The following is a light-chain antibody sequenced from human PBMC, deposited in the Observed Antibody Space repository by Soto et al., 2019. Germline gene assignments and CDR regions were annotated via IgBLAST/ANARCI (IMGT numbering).Light chain of an antibody. CDR2: THN. CDR3: AAWDDSLSGLV. J-gene: IGLJ2*01. Sequence: QSVLTQPPSASGTPGQRVTISCSGSSSNIGSNIVNWYQQLPGTAPKLLIYTHNQRPSGVPDRFSGSKSGTSASLAISGLPSEDEADYFCAAWDDSLSGLVFGGGTKLTVL. CDR1: SSNIGSNI. V-gene: IGLV1-44*01.